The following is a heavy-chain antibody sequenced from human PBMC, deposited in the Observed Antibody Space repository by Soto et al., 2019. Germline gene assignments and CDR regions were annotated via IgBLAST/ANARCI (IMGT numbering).Heavy chain of an antibody. CDR3: ARAEVRGVHNWFDP. Sequence: SETLSLTCTVSGDSISSYYWSWIRQPPGKGLQWIGYIYHSGSTNYNPSLKSRVTISVDTSKNQFSLKLSSVTAADTAVYYCARAEVRGVHNWFDPWGQGTLVTVSS. CDR2: IYHSGST. CDR1: GDSISSYY. J-gene: IGHJ5*02. D-gene: IGHD3-10*01. V-gene: IGHV4-59*01.